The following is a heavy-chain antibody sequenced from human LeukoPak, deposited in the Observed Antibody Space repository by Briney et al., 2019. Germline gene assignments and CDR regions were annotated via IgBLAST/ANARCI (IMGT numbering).Heavy chain of an antibody. Sequence: PGGSLRLSCAASGFTFSSYGMHWVRQAPGKGLEWVAFIRYDGSNKYYADSVKGRFTISRDNSKNTLYLQMNSLRAEDTAVYYCAATYSGSYLGYFDYWGQGTLVTVSS. V-gene: IGHV3-30*02. CDR3: AATYSGSYLGYFDY. CDR2: IRYDGSNK. CDR1: GFTFSSYG. D-gene: IGHD1-26*01. J-gene: IGHJ4*02.